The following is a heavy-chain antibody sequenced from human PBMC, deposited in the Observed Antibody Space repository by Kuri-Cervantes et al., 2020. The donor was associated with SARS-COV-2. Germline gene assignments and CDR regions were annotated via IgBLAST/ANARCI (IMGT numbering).Heavy chain of an antibody. CDR2: IYHSGST. D-gene: IGHD4-11*01. CDR1: GCSISSGGYS. J-gene: IGHJ5*02. CDR3: ARRINYSWFDP. Sequence: LRLSFALSGCSISSGGYSWSWSRRPPGKGLEWIGYIYHSGSTYYNPSLKSRVTISVARSKNQFSLKLSSVTAADTAVYYCARRINYSWFDPWGQGTLVTVSS. V-gene: IGHV4-30-2*01.